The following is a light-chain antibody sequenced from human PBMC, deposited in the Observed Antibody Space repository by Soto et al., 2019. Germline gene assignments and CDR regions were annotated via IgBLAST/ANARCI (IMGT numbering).Light chain of an antibody. CDR3: QQSYITPWT. Sequence: DLQMTQSPSSLSAFVGDIITSTCRASQSISRYLNWYQQKPGKAPKVLIYAASTLQSGAPSSFSGSGSGTDFTLTISSLHPEAFATYYCQQSYITPWTFGQGTKVEIK. CDR2: AAS. V-gene: IGKV1-39*01. J-gene: IGKJ1*01. CDR1: QSISRY.